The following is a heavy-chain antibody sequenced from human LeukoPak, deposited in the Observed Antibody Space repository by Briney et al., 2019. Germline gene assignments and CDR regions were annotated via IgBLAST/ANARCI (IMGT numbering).Heavy chain of an antibody. CDR1: GFGFGAYA. J-gene: IGHJ4*02. D-gene: IGHD2/OR15-2a*01. Sequence: GGSLRLSCAASGFGFGAYAMIWVRQAPGKGLEWVSLIHNDAATTYYADSVRGRFTVSRDNSKYTLYLEMNSLRAEDTAVYYCAKGKGGTSFNYCFDYWGQGTPVSVSS. CDR2: IHNDAATT. CDR3: AKGKGGTSFNYCFDY. V-gene: IGHV3-23*03.